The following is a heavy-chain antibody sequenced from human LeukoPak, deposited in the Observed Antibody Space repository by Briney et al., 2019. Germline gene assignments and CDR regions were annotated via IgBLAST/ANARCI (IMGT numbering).Heavy chain of an antibody. D-gene: IGHD6-13*01. CDR1: GFTFSRYA. V-gene: IGHV3-30*02. J-gene: IGHJ4*02. CDR2: IRSDGSNS. CDR3: ARITWGKIAGVFDY. Sequence: PGGSLRLSCAAFGFTFSRYAMHWVRRAPGKGLEWVAFIRSDGSNSYYADSVKGRFTISRDNSKNTLYLQMNSLRAEDAAVYYCARITWGKIAGVFDYWGQGTLVTVSS.